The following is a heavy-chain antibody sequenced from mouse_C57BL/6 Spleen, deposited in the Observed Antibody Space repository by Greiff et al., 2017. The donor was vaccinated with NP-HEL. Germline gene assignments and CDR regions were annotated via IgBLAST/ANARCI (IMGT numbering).Heavy chain of an antibody. D-gene: IGHD2-4*01. CDR1: GFNIKDDY. V-gene: IGHV14-4*01. CDR2: LDPETGDT. CDR3: TTGDYDYDFDY. Sequence: EVQLQQSGAELVGPGASVKLSCTASGFNIKDDYMHWVKQRPEPGLAWIGWLDPETGDTEYASKFQGKATITADTSSNTAYLQLSSLTSEDTAVYYCTTGDYDYDFDYWGQGTTLTVSS. J-gene: IGHJ2*01.